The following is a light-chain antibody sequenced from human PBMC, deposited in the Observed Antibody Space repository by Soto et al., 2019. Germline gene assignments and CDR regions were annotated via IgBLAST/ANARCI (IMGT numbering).Light chain of an antibody. Sequence: QSALTQPASVSGSPGQSITISCTGTSSDVGGYKYVSWYQQYPGKAPKLMMYEVSNRPSGVSNRFSGSKSGNTASLTISGLQAEDEADYYCSSYTPSSPCVFGTGTKVTVL. CDR2: EVS. J-gene: IGLJ1*01. CDR1: SSDVGGYKY. CDR3: SSYTPSSPCV. V-gene: IGLV2-14*01.